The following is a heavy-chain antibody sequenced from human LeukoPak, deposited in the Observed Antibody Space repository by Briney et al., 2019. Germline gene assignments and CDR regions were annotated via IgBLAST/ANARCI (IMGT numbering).Heavy chain of an antibody. Sequence: GGSLRLSCAASGFTFSSYGMHWVRQAPGKGLEWVAVIWYDGSNKYYADSVKGRFTISRDNSKNTLYLQMNSLRADDTAVYYCARGPSGSYPRHFDLWGRGTLVTVSS. V-gene: IGHV3-33*01. D-gene: IGHD1-26*01. J-gene: IGHJ2*01. CDR1: GFTFSSYG. CDR3: ARGPSGSYPRHFDL. CDR2: IWYDGSNK.